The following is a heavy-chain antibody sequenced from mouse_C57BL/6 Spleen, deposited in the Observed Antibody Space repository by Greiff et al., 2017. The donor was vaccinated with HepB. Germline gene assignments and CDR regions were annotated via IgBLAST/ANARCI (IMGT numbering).Heavy chain of an antibody. CDR3: VRSFDYVLDY. J-gene: IGHJ2*01. CDR2: MRSKSSNYAT. CDR1: GFTFNTYA. D-gene: IGHD2-4*01. Sequence: EVKLVESGGGLVQPKGSLKLSCAASGFTFNTYAMHWVRQAPGKGLEWVARMRSKSSNYATYYADSVKDRFTISRDDSQSMLYLQMNNLKTEDTAMYYCVRSFDYVLDYWGQGTTLTVSS. V-gene: IGHV10-3*01.